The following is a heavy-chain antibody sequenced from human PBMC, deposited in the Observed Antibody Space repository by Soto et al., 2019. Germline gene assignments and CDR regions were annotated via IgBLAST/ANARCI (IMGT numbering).Heavy chain of an antibody. V-gene: IGHV3-33*01. J-gene: IGHJ4*02. CDR2: IWYDGSNK. CDR3: ARESSSGWYYFDY. Sequence: GGSLRLSCAASGFTFSSYGMHWVRQAPGKGLEWVAVIWYDGSNKYYVDSVKGRFTISRDNSQNTLYLQMNSLRVEDTAVYYCARESSSGWYYFDYWGQGTLVTVSS. D-gene: IGHD6-19*01. CDR1: GFTFSSYG.